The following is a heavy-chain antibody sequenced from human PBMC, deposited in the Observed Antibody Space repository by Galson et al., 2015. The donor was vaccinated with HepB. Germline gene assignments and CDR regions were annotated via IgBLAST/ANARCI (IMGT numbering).Heavy chain of an antibody. J-gene: IGHJ6*02. V-gene: IGHV3-72*01. Sequence: SLRLSCAASGFTFSDHYMDWVRQAPGKGLEWVGRSRNKANSYTTEYVASVRGRFTISRDESTNSLYLQMNSLKTEDTAVYYCARGARGVNVGSANYYGMAVWGQGTTVTVAS. D-gene: IGHD2-8*01. CDR3: ARGARGVNVGSANYYGMAV. CDR1: GFTFSDHY. CDR2: SRNKANSYTT.